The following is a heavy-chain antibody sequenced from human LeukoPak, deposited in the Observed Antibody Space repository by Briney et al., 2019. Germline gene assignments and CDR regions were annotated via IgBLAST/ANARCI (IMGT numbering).Heavy chain of an antibody. V-gene: IGHV3-21*01. CDR2: ISSSSSYI. Sequence: GGSLRLSCAASGFTFSSYSMNWVRQAPGKGLEWVSSISSSSSYIYYADSVKGRFTISRDNAKNSLYLQMNSLRADDTAVYYCAKEVTPDRSGFDAFDIWGQGTMVTVSS. CDR1: GFTFSSYS. D-gene: IGHD3-22*01. J-gene: IGHJ3*02. CDR3: AKEVTPDRSGFDAFDI.